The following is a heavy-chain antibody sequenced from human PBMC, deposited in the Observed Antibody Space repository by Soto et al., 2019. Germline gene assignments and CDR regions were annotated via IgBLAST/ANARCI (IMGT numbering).Heavy chain of an antibody. D-gene: IGHD3-3*01. CDR3: ARDFSNLGMDV. Sequence: GGSLRLSCAASGFTFSNYAMSWVRQAPGKGLEWVSTLTAGGGDTYYADSVKGRFTISRDNAKNSLYLQMNSLRAEDTAVYYCARDFSNLGMDVWGQGTTVTVSS. J-gene: IGHJ6*02. CDR2: LTAGGGDT. V-gene: IGHV3-23*01. CDR1: GFTFSNYA.